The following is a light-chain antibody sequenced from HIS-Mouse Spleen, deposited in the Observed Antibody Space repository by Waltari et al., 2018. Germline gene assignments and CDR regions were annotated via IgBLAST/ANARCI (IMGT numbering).Light chain of an antibody. V-gene: IGLV3-10*01. CDR1: ELPTKY. CDR2: EDS. J-gene: IGLJ2*01. CDR3: YSTDSSGNHRV. Sequence: SYELTQPPSVSVSPGQTARITCSGYELPTKYAYWYQQKSGQAPVLVSYEDSKRPSGIPERFSGSSSGTMATLTISGAQVEDEADYYCYSTDSSGNHRVFGGGTKLTVL.